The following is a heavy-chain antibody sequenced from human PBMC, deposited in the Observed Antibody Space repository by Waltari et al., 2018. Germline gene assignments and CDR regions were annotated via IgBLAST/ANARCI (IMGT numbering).Heavy chain of an antibody. Sequence: EVQLLESGGGLAQPGGSLRLSCEASGFPFGGTVMTWVRQAPGKGLEWVSRIYSGGSTNYADSVKGRFTVSRDNSKNTLYLQMSNLRGEDTAVYYCAKGGDTGTYGFFDFWGQGTLVSVSS. CDR2: RIYSGGST. CDR1: GFPFGGTV. J-gene: IGHJ4*02. D-gene: IGHD1-1*01. CDR3: AKGGDTGTYGFFDF. V-gene: IGHV3-23*03.